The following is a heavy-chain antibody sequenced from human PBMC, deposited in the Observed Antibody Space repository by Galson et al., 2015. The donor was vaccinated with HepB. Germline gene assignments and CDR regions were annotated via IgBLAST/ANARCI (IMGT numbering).Heavy chain of an antibody. D-gene: IGHD6-13*01. CDR2: IYSSGST. V-gene: IGHV4-59*02. CDR1: GGSVSTYY. J-gene: IGHJ5*02. Sequence: SLTCTVSGGSVSTYYWSWIRQPPGKGLEWIGYIYSSGSTDYNPSLKSRVTISVDTSNNQFSLKLNSVTAADTAVYYCARKSNSWYESGFDPWGQGTLVTVSS. CDR3: ARKSNSWYESGFDP.